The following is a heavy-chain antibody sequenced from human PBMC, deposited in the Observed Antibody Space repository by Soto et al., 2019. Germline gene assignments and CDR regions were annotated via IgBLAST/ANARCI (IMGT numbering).Heavy chain of an antibody. CDR1: GGSIKSYY. V-gene: IGHV4-59*01. CDR2: VYETGST. CDR3: ARSSGSFYLNFDY. Sequence: SETLSLTCTVSGGSIKSYYWNWVRQPPGKGLEWIAYVYETGSTDYNPSLKSRLTISLDTSKNHFSLKLSSVTAADTAVYYCARSSGSFYLNFDYWGQGALVTVS. J-gene: IGHJ4*02. D-gene: IGHD3-10*01.